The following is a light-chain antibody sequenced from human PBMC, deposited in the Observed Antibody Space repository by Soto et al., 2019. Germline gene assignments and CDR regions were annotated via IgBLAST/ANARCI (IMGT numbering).Light chain of an antibody. CDR3: SSFGHLIIMD. Sequence: QSVLTQPASVSGSPGQSITISCTGTTSDVVVESVSWYQQHPGKAPQLIIYDVTNRPSGVSSRFSGSKSGNTASLTISGLQAEDEADYYCSSFGHLIIMDFGGGTKVTVL. CDR1: TSDVVVES. J-gene: IGLJ2*01. CDR2: DVT. V-gene: IGLV2-14*01.